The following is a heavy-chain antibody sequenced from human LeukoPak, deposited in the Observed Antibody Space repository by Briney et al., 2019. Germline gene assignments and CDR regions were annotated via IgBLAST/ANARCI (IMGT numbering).Heavy chain of an antibody. V-gene: IGHV3-74*01. CDR2: INSDGSST. CDR3: ARVYGSLDY. D-gene: IGHD1-14*01. Sequence: GGSLRLSCAASGFTFSNYWMHWVRHAPGKGLVWVSRINSDGSSTNYADSVKGRFTISRDNAKNTLYLQMNSLRAEDTAVYYYARVYGSLDYWGQGTLVTVSS. CDR1: GFTFSNYW. J-gene: IGHJ4*02.